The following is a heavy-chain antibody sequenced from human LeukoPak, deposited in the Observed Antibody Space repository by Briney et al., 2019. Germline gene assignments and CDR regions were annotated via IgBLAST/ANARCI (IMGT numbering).Heavy chain of an antibody. CDR3: ARDAIAAAGTQLPYYYYYMDV. V-gene: IGHV1-2*02. CDR1: EYTFTGYY. Sequence: ASVKVSCKASEYTFTGYYMHWVRQAPGQGLEWMGWINPNSGGTNYAQKFQGRVTMTRDTSISTAYMELSRLRSDDTAVYYCARDAIAAAGTQLPYYYYYMDVWGKGTTVTISS. CDR2: INPNSGGT. D-gene: IGHD6-13*01. J-gene: IGHJ6*03.